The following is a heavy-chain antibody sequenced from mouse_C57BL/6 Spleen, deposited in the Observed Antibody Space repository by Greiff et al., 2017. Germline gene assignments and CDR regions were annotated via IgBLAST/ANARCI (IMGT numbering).Heavy chain of an antibody. D-gene: IGHD2-3*01. V-gene: IGHV1-42*01. CDR1: GYSFTGYY. CDR3: ASYELFAY. J-gene: IGHJ3*01. Sequence: EVQLQESGPELVKPGASVKISCKASGYSFTGYYMNWVKQSPEKSLEWIGEINPSTGGTTYNQKFKAKATLTVDKSSSTAYMQLKSLTSEDSAVYYCASYELFAYWGQGTLVTVSA. CDR2: INPSTGGT.